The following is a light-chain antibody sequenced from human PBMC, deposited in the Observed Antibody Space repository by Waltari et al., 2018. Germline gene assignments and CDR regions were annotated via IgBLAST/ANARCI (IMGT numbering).Light chain of an antibody. V-gene: IGKV3-20*01. CDR3: QHYVRLPVT. Sequence: LTQSTGPRALTPGARATLSCRASQSVGWSLAWYQQKPGRAPRLLIYGASSRATGIPDRFSASGSGTDFSLSISGLEPEDFAVYYCQHYVRLPVTFGRGTKVEIK. CDR2: GAS. CDR1: QSVGWS. J-gene: IGKJ1*01.